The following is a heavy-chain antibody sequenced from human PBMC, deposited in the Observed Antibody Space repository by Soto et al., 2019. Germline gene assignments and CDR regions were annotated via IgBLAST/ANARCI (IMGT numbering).Heavy chain of an antibody. D-gene: IGHD1-20*01. CDR1: GFTFSDYY. J-gene: IGHJ4*02. CDR2: ISSSGNTI. CDR3: ARGVTVGVTGPDY. V-gene: IGHV3-11*01. Sequence: GGSLRLSCAASGFTFSDYYMSWIRQAPGKGLEWVSYISSSGNTIYYADSVKGRFTISRDNAKNTLYLQMDSLRAEDTAVYYCARGVTVGVTGPDYWGQGKLVTVSS.